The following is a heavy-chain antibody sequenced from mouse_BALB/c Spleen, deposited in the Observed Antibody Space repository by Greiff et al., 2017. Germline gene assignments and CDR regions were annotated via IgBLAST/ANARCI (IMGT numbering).Heavy chain of an antibody. Sequence: EVQLQQSGAELVKPGASVKLSCTASGFTITDTYMHWVKQRPEQGLEWIGRIDPANGNTKYDPKFQGKATITADTSSNTAYLQLSSLTSEDTAVYYCGAESDAMDYWGQGTSVTVSS. CDR3: GAESDAMDY. J-gene: IGHJ4*01. CDR2: IDPANGNT. V-gene: IGHV14-3*02. CDR1: GFTITDTY.